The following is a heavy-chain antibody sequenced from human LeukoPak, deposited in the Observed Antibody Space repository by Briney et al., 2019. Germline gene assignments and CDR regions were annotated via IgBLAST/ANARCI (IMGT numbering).Heavy chain of an antibody. V-gene: IGHV3-64D*09. J-gene: IGHJ4*02. CDR2: ISSNGGST. CDR1: GFTFSSYA. Sequence: PGGSLRLSCSASGFTFSSYALHWVRQAPGKGLESVSAISSNGGSTSYADSVKGRFTISRDNSKNTQYLQMSSLRAEDTAVYYCVKDWGRGWYRFDCWGQGTLVTVSS. CDR3: VKDWGRGWYRFDC. D-gene: IGHD6-19*01.